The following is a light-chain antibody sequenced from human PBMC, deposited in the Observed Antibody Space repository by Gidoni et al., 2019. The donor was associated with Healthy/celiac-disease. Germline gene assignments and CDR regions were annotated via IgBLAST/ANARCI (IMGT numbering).Light chain of an antibody. J-gene: IGKJ4*01. Sequence: EIVLTQSPDTLSLSPGERATLSCRASQSVKSNYLAWYQQKPGQATRLLISGASIRATGIPDRFSGSGSGTDFTLTISRLEPEDFAVYYCQQYTNSLTFGGGTKVEIK. V-gene: IGKV3-20*01. CDR3: QQYTNSLT. CDR2: GAS. CDR1: QSVKSNY.